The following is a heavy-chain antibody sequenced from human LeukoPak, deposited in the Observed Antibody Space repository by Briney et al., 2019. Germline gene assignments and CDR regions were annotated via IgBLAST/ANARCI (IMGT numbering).Heavy chain of an antibody. J-gene: IGHJ4*02. Sequence: ASETLSLTCAVYGGSFSGYYWSWIRQPPGKGLEWIGEINHSGSTNYNPSLKSRVTISVDTSKNQFSLKLSSVTAADTAVYYCARGGAYYDFWSGYSYPHFGLDYWGQGTLVTVSS. CDR3: ARGGAYYDFWSGYSYPHFGLDY. V-gene: IGHV4-34*01. CDR2: INHSGST. D-gene: IGHD3-3*01. CDR1: GGSFSGYY.